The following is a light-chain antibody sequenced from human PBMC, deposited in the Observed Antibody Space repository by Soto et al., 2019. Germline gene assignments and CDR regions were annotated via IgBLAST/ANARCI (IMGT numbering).Light chain of an antibody. CDR2: EVN. V-gene: IGLV2-14*01. J-gene: IGLJ1*01. Sequence: LTQPASVSGSPGQSITISCTGTSSDVGYYNYVSWYRQHPGKAPRLMIYEVNNRPSGVSSRFSGSKSGNTASLTISGLQAEDEADYYCSSCTSSSSLLYVFGTGTKVTVL. CDR1: SSDVGYYNY. CDR3: SSCTSSSSLLYV.